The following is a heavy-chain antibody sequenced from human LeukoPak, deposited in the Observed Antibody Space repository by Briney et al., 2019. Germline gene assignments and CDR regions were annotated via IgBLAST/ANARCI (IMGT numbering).Heavy chain of an antibody. D-gene: IGHD6-19*01. CDR2: IYYSGST. CDR3: ARGLRWAGYYYYMDV. V-gene: IGHV4-39*07. J-gene: IGHJ6*03. CDR1: GGSISSSSYY. Sequence: SETLSLTCTVSGGSISSSSYYWGWIRQPPGKGLEWIGSIYYSGSTYYNPSLKSRVTISVDTSKNQFSLKLSSVTAADTAVYYCARGLRWAGYYYYMDVWGKGTTVTVSS.